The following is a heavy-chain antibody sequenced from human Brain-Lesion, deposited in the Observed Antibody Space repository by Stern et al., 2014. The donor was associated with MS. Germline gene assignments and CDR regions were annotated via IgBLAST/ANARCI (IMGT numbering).Heavy chain of an antibody. CDR2: VSYDGHNK. CDR3: AKDRQYLTYFFDH. CDR1: GFTFGSCA. V-gene: IGHV3-30*04. Sequence: VQLEESGEGVVKPGRPLKLSGVASGFTFGSCAMHWVRQAPGKGLAWEAGVSYDGHNKDYAESVKGRLTIFRDNSQNTLYMQMSSLRPEDTAVYYCAKDRQYLTYFFDHWGQGSLVTVSS. J-gene: IGHJ5*02. D-gene: IGHD2/OR15-2a*01.